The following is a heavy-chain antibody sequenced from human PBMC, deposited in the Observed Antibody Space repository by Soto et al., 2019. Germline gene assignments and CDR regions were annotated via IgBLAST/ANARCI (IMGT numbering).Heavy chain of an antibody. CDR2: IYYTENT. D-gene: IGHD2-8*01. Sequence: SETLSLTCTVSGGSFSNYAWFWIHQSPRKGLEWIGNIYYTENTYYNPSLKSRVTISVDTSKNQFSLRLSSVTAADTAVYYCARSMFYSDETNYSPFEYWGQGTLVTVSS. J-gene: IGHJ4*02. V-gene: IGHV4-59*12. CDR3: ARSMFYSDETNYSPFEY. CDR1: GGSFSNYA.